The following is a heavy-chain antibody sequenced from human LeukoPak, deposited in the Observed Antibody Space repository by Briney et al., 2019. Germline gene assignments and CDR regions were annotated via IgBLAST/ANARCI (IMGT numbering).Heavy chain of an antibody. V-gene: IGHV3-11*01. J-gene: IGHJ4*02. D-gene: IGHD3-22*01. CDR2: ISSSGSTI. CDR1: GFTFSDYY. Sequence: GGSLRLSCAASGFTFSDYYMSWIRQAPGKGLEWVSYISSSGSTIYYADSVKGRFTISRDSAKNSLYLQMNSLRAEDTAVYYCARADYYYDSSSYSDNTYFDYWGQGTLVTVSS. CDR3: ARADYYYDSSSYSDNTYFDY.